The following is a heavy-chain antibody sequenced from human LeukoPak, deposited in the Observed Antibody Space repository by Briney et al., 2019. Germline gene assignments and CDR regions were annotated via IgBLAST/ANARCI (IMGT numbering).Heavy chain of an antibody. V-gene: IGHV4-39*01. Sequence: SETLSLTCTVSGDSINSSNYYWGWIRQPPGKGLEWIGSIYYTGSTYYNPSLKSRVTISVDTSKNQFSLKLNSVTAADTAVYYCARHRTMTDWFDPWGQGTLVTVSS. CDR2: IYYTGST. CDR3: ARHRTMTDWFDP. CDR1: GDSINSSNYY. D-gene: IGHD3-22*01. J-gene: IGHJ5*02.